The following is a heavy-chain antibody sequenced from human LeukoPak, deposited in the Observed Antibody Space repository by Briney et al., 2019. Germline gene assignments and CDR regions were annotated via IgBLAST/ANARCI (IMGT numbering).Heavy chain of an antibody. Sequence: ASVKVSCKASGYTFTSYYMHWVRQAPGQGLAWMGIINPSGGSTSYAQKFKGRVTMTRDTSTSTVYMELSSLRSEDTAVYYCARGRFLEWYLGYWGQGTLVTVSS. V-gene: IGHV1-46*03. CDR2: INPSGGST. D-gene: IGHD3-3*01. J-gene: IGHJ4*02. CDR1: GYTFTSYY. CDR3: ARGRFLEWYLGY.